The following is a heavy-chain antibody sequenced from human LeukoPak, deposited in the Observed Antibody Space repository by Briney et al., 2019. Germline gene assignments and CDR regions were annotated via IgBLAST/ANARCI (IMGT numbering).Heavy chain of an antibody. CDR3: AKAPSSGRGEKGPFDY. CDR1: GFPFEDYA. D-gene: IGHD6-19*01. Sequence: SLRLSCAASGFPFEDYAMHGGRQAPGKGLEGVSGIIWNSGSIGYADSVKGRFTISRDDAKNSLYLQMNSLRAEDTALYYCAKAPSSGRGEKGPFDYWGQGTLVTVSS. V-gene: IGHV3-9*01. J-gene: IGHJ4*02. CDR2: IIWNSGSI.